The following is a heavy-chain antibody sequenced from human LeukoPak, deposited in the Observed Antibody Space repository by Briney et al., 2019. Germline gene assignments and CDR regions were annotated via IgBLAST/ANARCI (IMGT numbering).Heavy chain of an antibody. CDR2: ISYDGSNK. V-gene: IGHV3-30-3*01. D-gene: IGHD3-10*01. CDR1: GFTFSSYA. J-gene: IGHJ6*02. CDR3: ARDLSMVRGVITAKPYYYYGMDV. Sequence: PGGCLRLSCAASGFTFSSYAMHWVRQAPGKGLEWVAVISYDGSNKYYADSVKGRFTISRDNSKNTLYLQMNSLRAEDTAVYYCARDLSMVRGVITAKPYYYYGMDVWGQGTTVTVSS.